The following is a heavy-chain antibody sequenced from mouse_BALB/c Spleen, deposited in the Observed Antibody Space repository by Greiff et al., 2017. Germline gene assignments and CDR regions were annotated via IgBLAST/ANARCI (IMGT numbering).Heavy chain of an antibody. CDR3: ARWQSLYYYGSSYDY. CDR2: IYPYNGGT. CDR1: GYTFTDYN. V-gene: IGHV1S29*02. Sequence: VQRQQSGPELVKPGASVKISCKASGYTFTDYNMHWVKQSHGKSLEWIGYIYPYNGGTGYNQKFKSKATLTVDNSSSTAYMELRSLTSEDSAVYYCARWQSLYYYGSSYDYWGQGTTLTVSS. D-gene: IGHD1-1*01. J-gene: IGHJ2*01.